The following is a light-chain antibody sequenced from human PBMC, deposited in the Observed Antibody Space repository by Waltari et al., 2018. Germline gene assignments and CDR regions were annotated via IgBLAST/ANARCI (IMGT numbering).Light chain of an antibody. J-gene: IGKJ4*01. CDR1: QGINTD. Sequence: DIQLTQSPSSLSASVGDRVTITCRASQGINTDLACYQHKPGKVPNLLIYAASTLQSGVPSRFSGSGSGTTFTLTISSLQPEDVATYYCQKYNNVPQPFGGGTKVEI. CDR3: QKYNNVPQP. CDR2: AAS. V-gene: IGKV1-27*01.